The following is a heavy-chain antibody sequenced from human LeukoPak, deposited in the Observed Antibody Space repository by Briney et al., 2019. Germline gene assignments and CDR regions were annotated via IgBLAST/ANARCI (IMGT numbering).Heavy chain of an antibody. CDR2: MNPNSGNT. CDR1: GYTFTSYD. V-gene: IGHV1-8*03. J-gene: IGHJ6*03. D-gene: IGHD5-18*01. CDR3: ARAVDSWGVDTVYYMDV. Sequence: GASVKVSCKASGYTFTSYDINWVRQATGQGLEWMGWMNPNSGNTGYAQKFQGRVTITRNTSISTAYMELSSLRSEDTAVYYCARAVDSWGVDTVYYMDVWGKGTTVTVSS.